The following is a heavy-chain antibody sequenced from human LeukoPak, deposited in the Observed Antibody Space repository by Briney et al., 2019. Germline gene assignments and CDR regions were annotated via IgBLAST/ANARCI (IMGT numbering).Heavy chain of an antibody. CDR3: AKGSGGYFDSYYMDV. D-gene: IGHD3-9*01. Sequence: GGSLRLSCAASGFTFSSYSMNWVRQAPGKGLEWVAFIRYDGSFKYYVDSVKGRSTISRDNSKNTLYLQMNSLRGEDTAVYYCAKGSGGYFDSYYMDVWGKGTTVTVSS. CDR1: GFTFSSYS. J-gene: IGHJ6*03. V-gene: IGHV3-30*02. CDR2: IRYDGSFK.